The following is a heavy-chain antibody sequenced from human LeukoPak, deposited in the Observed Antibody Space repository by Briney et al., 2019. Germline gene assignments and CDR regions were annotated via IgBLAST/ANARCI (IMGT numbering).Heavy chain of an antibody. CDR3: AREFLGSGSYPDF. J-gene: IGHJ4*02. CDR2: IWHDGSHK. Sequence: PGRSLRLSCAASGFAFNTYAMHWVRQAPGQGLEWVALIWHDGSHKFYSNSVRGQFTISRDNSKNTVSLQMNNLRPEDTAVYYCAREFLGSGSYPDFWGQGPLVTVSS. V-gene: IGHV3-33*01. CDR1: GFAFNTYA. D-gene: IGHD3-10*01.